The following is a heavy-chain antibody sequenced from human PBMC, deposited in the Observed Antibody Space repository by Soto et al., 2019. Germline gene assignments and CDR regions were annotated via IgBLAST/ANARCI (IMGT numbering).Heavy chain of an antibody. CDR3: ARDRGAGCYGGFDT. J-gene: IGHJ3*02. CDR2: MWYDASNR. V-gene: IGHV3-33*01. Sequence: QVQLVESGGGVVQPGRSLRLSCAASGFNIRSSGLHWVRQAPGKGLEWLAVMWYDASNRFYADAVKGRFTVSRDISNNTLYLQMNSLRAEDTAVYYCARDRGAGCYGGFDTWGQGTLVTVSP. D-gene: IGHD2-2*01. CDR1: GFNIRSSG.